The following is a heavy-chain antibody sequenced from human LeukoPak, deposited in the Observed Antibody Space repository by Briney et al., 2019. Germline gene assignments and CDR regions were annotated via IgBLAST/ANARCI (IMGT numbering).Heavy chain of an antibody. CDR2: INPNSGGT. CDR1: GYTLTGYY. Sequence: ASVKVSCKASGYTLTGYYLHWVRQAPGQGHEWVGWINPNSGGTSYAQKFQGRVTMTRDTSFSTAYMELSGLRSDDTAVYFCARDAVIRGSGSSNWFDPWGQGTLVTVSS. V-gene: IGHV1-2*02. CDR3: ARDAVIRGSGSSNWFDP. D-gene: IGHD3-10*01. J-gene: IGHJ5*02.